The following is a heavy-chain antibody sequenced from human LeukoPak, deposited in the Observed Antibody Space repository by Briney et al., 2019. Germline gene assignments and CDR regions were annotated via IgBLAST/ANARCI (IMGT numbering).Heavy chain of an antibody. D-gene: IGHD6-13*01. CDR1: GGSISSYY. V-gene: IGHV4-59*01. CDR2: IYYSGST. CDR3: AGVDGSWGYFDY. J-gene: IGHJ4*02. Sequence: SETLSLTCTVSGGSISSYYWSWIRQPPGKGLEWIGYIYYSGSTNYNPSLKSRVTISVDTSKNQFSLKLSSVTAADTAVYYCAGVDGSWGYFDYWGQGTLVTVSS.